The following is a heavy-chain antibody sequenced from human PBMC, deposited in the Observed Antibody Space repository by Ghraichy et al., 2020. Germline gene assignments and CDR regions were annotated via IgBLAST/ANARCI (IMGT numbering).Heavy chain of an antibody. Sequence: SQTLSLTCAVYGGSFSAYYWSWIRQPPGKGLEWIGEINHSGSTNYNPSLKSRVTISVDTSKNQFSLKLTSVTAADTAVYYCARGLLQLWLSYGYYYYGMDVWGQGTTVTVSS. D-gene: IGHD5-18*01. CDR1: GGSFSAYY. CDR3: ARGLLQLWLSYGYYYYGMDV. CDR2: INHSGST. J-gene: IGHJ6*02. V-gene: IGHV4-34*01.